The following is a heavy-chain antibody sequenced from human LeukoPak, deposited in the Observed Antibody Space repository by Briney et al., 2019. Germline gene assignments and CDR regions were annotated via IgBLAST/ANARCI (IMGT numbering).Heavy chain of an antibody. Sequence: PGGALRLSCAASGFTFSSYWMSCGREAPGEGMEYVATIKHDGSEKYYVASVKRRLTISRDNAKNSLYLHMNTLRAEDTAVYYCASIRSDYWGQGTPVTVSS. CDR1: GFTFSSYW. D-gene: IGHD2-15*01. V-gene: IGHV3-7*01. CDR2: IKHDGSEK. J-gene: IGHJ4*02. CDR3: ASIRSDY.